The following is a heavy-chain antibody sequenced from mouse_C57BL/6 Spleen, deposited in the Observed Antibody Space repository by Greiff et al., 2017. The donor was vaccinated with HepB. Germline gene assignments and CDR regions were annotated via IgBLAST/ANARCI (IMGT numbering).Heavy chain of an antibody. CDR1: GFTFSSYA. CDR2: ISDGGSYT. CDR3: ARDGGFFAY. V-gene: IGHV5-4*01. Sequence: EVKVVESGGGLVKPGGSLKLSCAASGFTFSSYAMSWVRQTPEKRLEWVATISDGGSYTYYPDNVKGRFTISRDNAKTNLYLQMSHLKSEDTAMYYCARDGGFFAYWGQGTLVTVSA. J-gene: IGHJ3*01.